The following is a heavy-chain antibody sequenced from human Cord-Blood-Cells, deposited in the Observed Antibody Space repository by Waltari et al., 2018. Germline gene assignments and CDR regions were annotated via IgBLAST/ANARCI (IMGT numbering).Heavy chain of an antibody. CDR1: GGSFSGSY. Sequence: QVQLQQWGAGLLKPSETLSLTCAVYGGSFSGSYWSWIRQPPGKGLEWIGEINHSGSTKYNPSLKSRVTISVDTSKNQFSLKLSSVTAADTAVYYCARFDNSGYDCFDYWGQGTLVTVSS. D-gene: IGHD5-12*01. J-gene: IGHJ4*02. CDR3: ARFDNSGYDCFDY. V-gene: IGHV4-34*01. CDR2: INHSGST.